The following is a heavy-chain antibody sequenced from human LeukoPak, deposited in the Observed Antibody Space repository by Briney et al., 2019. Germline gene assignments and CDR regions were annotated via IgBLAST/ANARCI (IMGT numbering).Heavy chain of an antibody. J-gene: IGHJ6*03. CDR1: GFTFSDYY. D-gene: IGHD2-2*01. Sequence: KPGGSLRLSCAASGFTFSDYYMSWIRQAPGKGLEWISYITNGVSTMYYADSVKGRFTIPRDNAKNSLYLQMTSLRAEDTAVYYCARDRGIVVGDMGYYMDVWGKGTTVTVSS. CDR3: ARDRGIVVGDMGYYMDV. CDR2: ITNGVSTM. V-gene: IGHV3-11*01.